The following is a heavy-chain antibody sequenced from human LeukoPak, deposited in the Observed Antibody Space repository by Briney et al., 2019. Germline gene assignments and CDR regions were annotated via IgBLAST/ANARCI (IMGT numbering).Heavy chain of an antibody. CDR1: GDSFSGYY. V-gene: IGHV4-34*01. CDR2: INHSGST. D-gene: IGHD7-27*01. J-gene: IGHJ4*02. Sequence: SETLSLTCAVYGDSFSGYYWAWMRQPPGKGLEWIGEINHSGSTYYNPSLTSRVTISVDTSKNQFSLKLTSVTAADTAEYYCGSGDNWGEYWGQGTLVTVSS. CDR3: GSGDNWGEY.